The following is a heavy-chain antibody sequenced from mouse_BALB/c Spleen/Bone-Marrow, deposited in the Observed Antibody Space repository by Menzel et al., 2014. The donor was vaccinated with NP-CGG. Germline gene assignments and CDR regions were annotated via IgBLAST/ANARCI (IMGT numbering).Heavy chain of an antibody. V-gene: IGHV5-4*02. Sequence: EVKLMESGGNLVKPGGSLKLSCAASGFTFSDYYMYWVRQTPEKRLEWVATISDGGSYTYYPDSEKGRFTISRDNAKNSLYLQMNSLKSEDSAMYYCARGGAHYYGRGFTYWGQGTLVTVSA. CDR1: GFTFSDYY. J-gene: IGHJ3*01. D-gene: IGHD1-2*01. CDR3: ARGGAHYYGRGFTY. CDR2: ISDGGSYT.